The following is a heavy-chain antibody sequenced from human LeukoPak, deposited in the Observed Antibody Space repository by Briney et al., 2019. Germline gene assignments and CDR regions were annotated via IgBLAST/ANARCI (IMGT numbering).Heavy chain of an antibody. CDR3: VTYYYGSGSTYYYYYYMDV. J-gene: IGHJ6*03. CDR2: INPNSGGT. D-gene: IGHD3-10*01. Sequence: ASVKVSCKASGYTFTSYGISWVRQAPGQGLEWMGWINPNSGGTNYAQKFQGRVTMTRDTSISTAYMELSKLRSDDTAVYYCVTYYYGSGSTYYYYYYMDVWGKGTTVTVSS. V-gene: IGHV1-2*02. CDR1: GYTFTSYG.